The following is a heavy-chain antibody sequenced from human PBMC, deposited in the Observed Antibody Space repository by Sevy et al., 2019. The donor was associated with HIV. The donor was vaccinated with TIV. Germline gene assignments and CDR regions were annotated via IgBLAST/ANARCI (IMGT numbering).Heavy chain of an antibody. J-gene: IGHJ4*02. D-gene: IGHD3-3*01. CDR2: IIWNSGSI. CDR3: AKEKYDFWSGYRGYDY. CDR1: GFTFDDYA. Sequence: GGSLRLSCAASGFTFDDYALPWVRQAPGKGLEWVSGIIWNSGSIGYADSVKDRFTISRDKAKNSLYLQMNSLRAEDTALYYCAKEKYDFWSGYRGYDYWGQGTLVTVSS. V-gene: IGHV3-9*01.